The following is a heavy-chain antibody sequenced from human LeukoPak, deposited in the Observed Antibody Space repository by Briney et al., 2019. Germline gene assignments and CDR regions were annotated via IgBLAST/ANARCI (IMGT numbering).Heavy chain of an antibody. J-gene: IGHJ4*02. V-gene: IGHV1-8*01. Sequence: ASVKVSCKASGYTFTSYDINWVRQATGQGLEWMGWMNPNSGNTGYAQKFQGRVTMTRNTSISTAYMELSSLRSEDTAVYYCARGATYYYDSSGYYQGDYWGQGTLVTVSS. CDR2: MNPNSGNT. CDR3: ARGATYYYDSSGYYQGDY. CDR1: GYTFTSYD. D-gene: IGHD3-22*01.